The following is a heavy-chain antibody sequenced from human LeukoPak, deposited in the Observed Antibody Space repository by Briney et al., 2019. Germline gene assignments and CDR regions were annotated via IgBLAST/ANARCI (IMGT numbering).Heavy chain of an antibody. CDR1: GGSIISNYD. V-gene: IGHV4-59*01. Sequence: SETLSLTCTVSGGSIISNYDWSWIRQPPGQGLEWIGYIRYSGSTNYNSSLKSRVTMSVDTSKNQFSLKLSSVTAADTAVYFCARDGYYGSGSHTAYFDYWGQGTLVTVSS. CDR3: ARDGYYGSGSHTAYFDY. J-gene: IGHJ4*02. CDR2: IRYSGST. D-gene: IGHD3-10*01.